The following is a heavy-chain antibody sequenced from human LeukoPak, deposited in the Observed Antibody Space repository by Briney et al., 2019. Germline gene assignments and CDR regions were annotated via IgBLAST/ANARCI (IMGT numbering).Heavy chain of an antibody. Sequence: ASVKVSCKASGGTFSSYAISWVRQAPGQGLEWMGGIIPIFGTANYAQKFQSRVTITADESTSTAYMELSSLRSEDTAVYYCARVDTAMASPFDYWGQGTLVTVSS. CDR1: GGTFSSYA. D-gene: IGHD5-18*01. V-gene: IGHV1-69*13. CDR3: ARVDTAMASPFDY. J-gene: IGHJ4*02. CDR2: IIPIFGTA.